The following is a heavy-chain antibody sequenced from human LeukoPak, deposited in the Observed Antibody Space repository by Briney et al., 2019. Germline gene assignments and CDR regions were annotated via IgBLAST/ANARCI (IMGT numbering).Heavy chain of an antibody. V-gene: IGHV3-23*01. CDR2: ISGSGGST. J-gene: IGHJ3*02. CDR3: ARDNYYGSGSNDAFDI. Sequence: PGGSLRLSCAASGFTFSSYAMSWVRQAPGKGLEWVSAISGSGGSTYYADSVKGRFTIYRDNSKNTLYLKMNSLRAEDTAVYYCARDNYYGSGSNDAFDIWGQGTMVTVSS. CDR1: GFTFSSYA. D-gene: IGHD3-10*01.